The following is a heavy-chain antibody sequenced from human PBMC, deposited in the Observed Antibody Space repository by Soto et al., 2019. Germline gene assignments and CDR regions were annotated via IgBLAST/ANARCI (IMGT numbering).Heavy chain of an antibody. D-gene: IGHD2-2*01. Sequence: GSLRLSCAASGFTFSSYSMNWVRQAPGKGLEWVSYISSSSSTIYYADSVKGRFTISRDNAKNSLYLQMNSLRDEDTAVYYCARDAAPYCSSTSCYEERGWFDPWGQGTLVTVSS. CDR3: ARDAAPYCSSTSCYEERGWFDP. CDR1: GFTFSSYS. V-gene: IGHV3-48*02. J-gene: IGHJ5*02. CDR2: ISSSSSTI.